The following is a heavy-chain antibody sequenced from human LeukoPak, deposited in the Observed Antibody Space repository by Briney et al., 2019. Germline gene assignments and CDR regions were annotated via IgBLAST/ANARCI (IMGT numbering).Heavy chain of an antibody. CDR2: ISWNSGSI. V-gene: IGHV3-9*01. CDR3: AKDIEAGDYYYYGMDV. CDR1: GFTFDDYA. Sequence: GRSLRLSCAASGFTFDDYAMHWVRQAPGKGLEWVSGISWNSGSIGYADSVKGRFTISRDNAKNSLYLQMNSLRAEDTALYYCAKDIEAGDYYYYGMDVWGQGTTVTVSS. J-gene: IGHJ6*02.